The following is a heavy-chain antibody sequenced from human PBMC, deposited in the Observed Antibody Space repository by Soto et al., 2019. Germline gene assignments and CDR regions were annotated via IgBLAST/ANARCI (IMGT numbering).Heavy chain of an antibody. V-gene: IGHV3-7*05. D-gene: IGHD3-10*01. J-gene: IGHJ4*02. CDR1: GFTFSSYS. Sequence: GGSLRLSCAATGFTFSSYSMSWVRQAPGKGLEWVANIKQDGSEKYYVDSVKGRFTISRDNAKNSLYLQMNSLRAEDTAVYYCASLMVRGVMWLDYWGQGTLVTVSS. CDR3: ASLMVRGVMWLDY. CDR2: IKQDGSEK.